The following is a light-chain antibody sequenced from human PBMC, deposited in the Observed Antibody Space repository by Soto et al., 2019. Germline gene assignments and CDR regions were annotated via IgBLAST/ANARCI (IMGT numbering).Light chain of an antibody. CDR2: EVN. CDR3: SSFTSDSTYV. J-gene: IGLJ1*01. CDR1: SNGVGGYNY. V-gene: IGLV2-14*03. Sequence: QSALTQPASVSASPGQSITISCTGTSNGVGGYNYVSWYQQHPGKVPKLIIYEVNNRPSGVSDRFSGSKSGKTASLTISGLLADDEADYYCSSFTSDSTYVFGTGTKVTVL.